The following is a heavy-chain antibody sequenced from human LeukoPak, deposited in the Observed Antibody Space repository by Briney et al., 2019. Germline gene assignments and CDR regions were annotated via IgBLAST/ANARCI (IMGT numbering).Heavy chain of an antibody. V-gene: IGHV3-30-3*01. CDR3: ARARDYGDYPPDS. CDR1: GFTFSSYA. CDR2: ISYDGSNK. D-gene: IGHD4-17*01. J-gene: IGHJ4*02. Sequence: PGGSLRLSCAASGFTFSSYAMHWVRQAPGKGLEWVALISYDGSNKYYADSVKGRFTISRDNSKNTLSLQMSSLRAEDTAVFYCARARDYGDYPPDSWGQGTLVTASS.